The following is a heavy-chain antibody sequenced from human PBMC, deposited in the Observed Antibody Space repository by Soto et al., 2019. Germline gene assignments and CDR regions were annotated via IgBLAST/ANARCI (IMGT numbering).Heavy chain of an antibody. CDR1: GYTLTELS. D-gene: IGHD5-12*01. J-gene: IGHJ6*02. V-gene: IGHV1-24*01. CDR2: FDPEDGET. CDR3: ATSYSGYVHNYYYYGMDV. Sequence: SVKVSCKVSGYTLTELSMHWVRQAPGKGLEWMGGFDPEDGETIYAQKFQGRVTMTEDTSTDTAYMELSSLRSEDTAVYYCATSYSGYVHNYYYYGMDVWGQGTTVTVSS.